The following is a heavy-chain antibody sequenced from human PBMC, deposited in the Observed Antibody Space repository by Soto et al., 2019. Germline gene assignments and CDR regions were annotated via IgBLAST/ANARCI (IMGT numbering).Heavy chain of an antibody. J-gene: IGHJ4*02. D-gene: IGHD6-19*01. V-gene: IGHV3-30-3*01. CDR3: ARKYSSGWYPGNYFDY. CDR1: GFTFSSYA. CDR2: ISYDGSNK. Sequence: PGGSLRLSCAASGFTFSSYAMHWVRQAPGKGLEWVAVISYDGSNKYYADSVKGRFTISRDNSKNTLYLQMNSLRAEDTAVYYCARKYSSGWYPGNYFDYWGQGTLVTVSS.